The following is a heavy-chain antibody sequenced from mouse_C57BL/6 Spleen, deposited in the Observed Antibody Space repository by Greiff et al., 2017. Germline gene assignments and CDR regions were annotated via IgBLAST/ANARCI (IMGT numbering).Heavy chain of an antibody. J-gene: IGHJ2*01. CDR3: ARYARCDY. D-gene: IGHD2-10*02. CDR1: GYTFTSYW. Sequence: QVQLQQPGAELVRPGTSVQLSFKASGYTFTSYWMHWVKQRPGQGLEWIGVIDPSDSYTNYNQKFQGKATLTVDTSSSTAYMQLSSLTSEDSAVYYCARYARCDYWGHGTTRTVSS. V-gene: IGHV1-59*01. CDR2: IDPSDSYT.